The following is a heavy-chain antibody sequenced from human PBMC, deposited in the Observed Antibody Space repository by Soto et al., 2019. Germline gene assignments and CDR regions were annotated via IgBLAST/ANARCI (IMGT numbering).Heavy chain of an antibody. D-gene: IGHD6-6*01. J-gene: IGHJ6*02. CDR1: GFTFSSYA. Sequence: EVQLLDSGGGLVQPGGSLRLSCAASGFTFSSYAMSWVRQAPGKGLEWVSAISGSAITTYYADSVKGRFTISRDNSKNTVYLHMNSLRAEDTAIYYCAKVIVARGGMDVWGRGTTVTVSS. CDR2: ISGSAITT. CDR3: AKVIVARGGMDV. V-gene: IGHV3-23*01.